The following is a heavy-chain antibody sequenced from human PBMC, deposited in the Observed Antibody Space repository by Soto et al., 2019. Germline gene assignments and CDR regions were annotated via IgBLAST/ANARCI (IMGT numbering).Heavy chain of an antibody. J-gene: IGHJ3*02. V-gene: IGHV4-59*08. CDR1: GGSIRSYY. CDR3: ARLLFGRYFDWFPGVDAFDI. D-gene: IGHD3-9*01. CDR2: IYYSGST. Sequence: PSETLSLTCTVSGGSIRSYYWSWIRQPPGKGLEWIGYIYYSGSTNYNPSLKSRVTISVDTSKNQFSLKLSSVTAADTAVYYCARLLFGRYFDWFPGVDAFDIWGQGTMVT.